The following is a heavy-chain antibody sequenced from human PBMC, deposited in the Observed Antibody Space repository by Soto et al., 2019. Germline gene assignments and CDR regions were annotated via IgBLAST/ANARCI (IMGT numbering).Heavy chain of an antibody. D-gene: IGHD3-10*01. CDR2: IYYSGST. CDR3: ARVPKVRGVKGFDY. J-gene: IGHJ4*02. CDR1: GGSISSGGYY. V-gene: IGHV4-31*03. Sequence: SETLSLTCTVSGGSISSGGYYWSWIRQHPGKGLEWIGYIYYSGSTYYNPSLKSRVTISVDTSKNQFSLKLSSVTAADTAVYYCARVPKVRGVKGFDYWGQGTLVTVSS.